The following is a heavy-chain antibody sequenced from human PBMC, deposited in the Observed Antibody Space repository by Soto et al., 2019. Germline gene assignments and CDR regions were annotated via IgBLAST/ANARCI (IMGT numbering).Heavy chain of an antibody. CDR3: VKPACCGAGYDYYDMDD. D-gene: IGHD2-21*01. V-gene: IGHV3-64D*06. Sequence: LRLSCSASGVTFSSCSLHWVRQAPWNGLVSVSAIRSNGGSTYYAEPVRVRFTISRDNSKNPLYLQMSSPRAEDTAVYYCVKPACCGAGYDYYDMDDWGQGTTVTV. CDR1: GVTFSSCS. CDR2: IRSNGGST. J-gene: IGHJ6*01.